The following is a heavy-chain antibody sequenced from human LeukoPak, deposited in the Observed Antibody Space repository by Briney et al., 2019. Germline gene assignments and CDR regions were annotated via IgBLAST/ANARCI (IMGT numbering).Heavy chain of an antibody. V-gene: IGHV1-69*13. J-gene: IGHJ4*02. CDR3: ARHQFSYYYGSGSYYPF. D-gene: IGHD3-10*01. CDR2: IIPIFGTA. Sequence: ASVKVSCKASGGTFSSYAISWVRQAPGQGLEWMGGIIPIFGTANYAQKFQGRVTITADESTSTAYMELSSLRSEDTAVYYCARHQFSYYYGSGSYYPFWGQGTLVTVSS. CDR1: GGTFSSYA.